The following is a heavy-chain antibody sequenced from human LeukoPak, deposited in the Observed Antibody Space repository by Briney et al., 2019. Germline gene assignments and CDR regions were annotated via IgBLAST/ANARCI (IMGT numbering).Heavy chain of an antibody. CDR1: GFTFSSYW. V-gene: IGHV3-74*01. Sequence: GGSLRLSCAASGFTFSSYWMHWVRQAPGKGLVWVSRINSDGSSTSYADSVKGRFTISRDNAKNTLYLQMNSLRAEDTAVYYCAKDRARFGEYLNFDYWGQGTLVTVSS. CDR2: INSDGSST. J-gene: IGHJ4*02. CDR3: AKDRARFGEYLNFDY. D-gene: IGHD3-10*01.